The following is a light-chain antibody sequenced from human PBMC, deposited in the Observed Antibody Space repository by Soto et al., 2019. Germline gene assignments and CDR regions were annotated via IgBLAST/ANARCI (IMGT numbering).Light chain of an antibody. CDR2: FDD. V-gene: IGLV1-36*01. Sequence: QSVLTQPPSVSGAPRQRVSISCSGATSNIGNNAVNWYQQLPGKAPKLLIYFDDLVPSGVSDRFSGSKSGTSASLAISGLQSEDEADYYCAAWDDSLNVVLFGGGTKLTVL. J-gene: IGLJ2*01. CDR3: AAWDDSLNVVL. CDR1: TSNIGNNA.